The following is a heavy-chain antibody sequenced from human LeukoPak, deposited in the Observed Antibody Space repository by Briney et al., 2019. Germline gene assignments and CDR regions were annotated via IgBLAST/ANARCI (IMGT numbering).Heavy chain of an antibody. D-gene: IGHD3-22*01. V-gene: IGHV4-39*07. Sequence: SETLSLTCTVSGGSISSSSYYWGWIRQPPGKGLEWIGSIYYSGSTYYNPSLKSRVTISVDTSKNQFSLKLSSVAAADTAVYYCARDMGHYDSSGYYYLDYWGQGTLVTVSS. CDR3: ARDMGHYDSSGYYYLDY. J-gene: IGHJ4*02. CDR2: IYYSGST. CDR1: GGSISSSSYY.